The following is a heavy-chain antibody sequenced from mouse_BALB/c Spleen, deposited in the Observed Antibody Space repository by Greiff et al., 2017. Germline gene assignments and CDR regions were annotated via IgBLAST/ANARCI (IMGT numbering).Heavy chain of an antibody. J-gene: IGHJ4*01. CDR1: GYAFSSSW. CDR2: IYPGDGDT. CDR3: AREGLRRDYAMDY. Sequence: VQLQQSGPELVKPGASVKISCKASGYAFSSSWMNWVKQRPGQGLEWIGRIYPGDGDTNYNGKFKGKATLTADKSSSTAYMQLSSLTSVDSAVYFCAREGLRRDYAMDYWGQGTSVTVSS. D-gene: IGHD2-2*01. V-gene: IGHV1-82*01.